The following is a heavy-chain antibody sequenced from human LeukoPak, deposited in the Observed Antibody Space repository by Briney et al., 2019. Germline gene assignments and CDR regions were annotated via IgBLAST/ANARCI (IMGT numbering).Heavy chain of an antibody. J-gene: IGHJ4*02. CDR2: IGYGGADS. CDR3: AKDLSKAAAGTIDY. CDR1: GFTLSSYE. V-gene: IGHV3-23*01. Sequence: GGSLRLSCTVSGFTLSSYEMTWFRQAPGKGLEWVSYIGYGGADSHYADSVKGRFTISRDNSKNTLYLQMNSLRAEDTAVYYCAKDLSKAAAGTIDYWGQGTLVTVSS. D-gene: IGHD6-13*01.